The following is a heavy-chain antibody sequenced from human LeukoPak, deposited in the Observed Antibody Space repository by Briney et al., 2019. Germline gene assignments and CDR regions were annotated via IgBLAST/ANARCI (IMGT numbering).Heavy chain of an antibody. CDR1: GFTFSNYG. J-gene: IGHJ4*02. Sequence: GGSLRLSCAASGFTFSNYGMYWVRQAPGNGLEWVSVISDSGGITYYADSVKGRFTISRDNSRNTLYLQMNSLRGDDTAVYYCAKDARRYSGWYFFDHWGQGTLVTVSS. CDR2: ISDSGGIT. V-gene: IGHV3-23*01. CDR3: AKDARRYSGWYFFDH. D-gene: IGHD6-19*01.